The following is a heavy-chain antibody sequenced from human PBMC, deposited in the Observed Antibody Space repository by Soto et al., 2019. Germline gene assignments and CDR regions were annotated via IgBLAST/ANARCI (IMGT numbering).Heavy chain of an antibody. CDR1: GYSFTSYW. J-gene: IGHJ6*02. CDR2: IYPGDSDT. Sequence: GESLKISCKGSGYSFTSYWIGWVRQMPGKGLEWMGIIYPGDSDTRYSPSFQGQVTISADKSISTAYLQWSSLKASDTAMYYCARLVVRGVTDYYYYGMDVWGQGTTVTVSS. D-gene: IGHD3-10*01. CDR3: ARLVVRGVTDYYYYGMDV. V-gene: IGHV5-51*01.